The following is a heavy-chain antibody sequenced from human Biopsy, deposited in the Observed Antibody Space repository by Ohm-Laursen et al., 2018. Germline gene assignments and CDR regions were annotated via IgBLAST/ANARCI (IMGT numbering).Heavy chain of an antibody. CDR2: VYHSGTT. CDR1: GVSISSGSNY. J-gene: IGHJ4*02. CDR3: ARHDGNGPFALDS. D-gene: IGHD5-24*01. V-gene: IGHV4-39*01. Sequence: SQTLSLTCAVSGVSISSGSNYWAWIRQPPGKGLEWIGSVYHSGTTYYSPSLKSRVTISVDTSKNQLSLKVTSVTAADTAAYYCARHDGNGPFALDSWGQGTLVTVSS.